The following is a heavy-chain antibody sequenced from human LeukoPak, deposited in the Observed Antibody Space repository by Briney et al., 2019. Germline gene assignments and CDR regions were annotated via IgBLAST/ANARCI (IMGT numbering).Heavy chain of an antibody. CDR3: ARELKEFCSSTSCYAIYYYYMDV. D-gene: IGHD2-2*01. CDR1: SGSISSYY. CDR2: IYTSGST. J-gene: IGHJ6*03. Sequence: SETLSLTCTVSSGSISSYYWSWIRQPPGKGLEWIGRIYTSGSTNYNPSLKSRVTISVDTSKNQFSLKLSSVTAADTAVYYCARELKEFCSSTSCYAIYYYYMDVWGKGTTVTVSS. V-gene: IGHV4-4*08.